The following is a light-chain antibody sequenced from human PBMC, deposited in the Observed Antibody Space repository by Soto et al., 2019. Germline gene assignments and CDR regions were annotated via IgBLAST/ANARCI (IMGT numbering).Light chain of an antibody. CDR2: AAS. Sequence: IQMTQSRSSLAETAREXPTVTCRASQSISSYLNWYQQKPVKAPKLLIYAASSLQSGVPSRFSGSGSGTDFTLTISSLEPEDFAVYYCQQRSSWPPAFGQGTRLEI. CDR1: QSISSY. CDR3: QQRSSWPPA. V-gene: IGKV1-39*01. J-gene: IGKJ5*01.